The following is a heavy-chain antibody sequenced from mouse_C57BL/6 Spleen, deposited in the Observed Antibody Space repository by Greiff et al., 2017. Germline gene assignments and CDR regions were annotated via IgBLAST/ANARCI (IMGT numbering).Heavy chain of an antibody. CDR2: IDPENGDT. V-gene: IGHV14-4*01. D-gene: IGHD2-1*01. CDR1: GFNIKDDY. CDR3: DVYSADFDS. Sequence: VQLQQSGAELVRPGASVKLSCTASGFNIKDDYMHWVKQRPEQGLEWIGWIDPENGDTESASKFQGKATITAYTSSNTAYLQLSILTSEDTAVYYCDVYSADFDSWGQGTTLTVSS. J-gene: IGHJ2*01.